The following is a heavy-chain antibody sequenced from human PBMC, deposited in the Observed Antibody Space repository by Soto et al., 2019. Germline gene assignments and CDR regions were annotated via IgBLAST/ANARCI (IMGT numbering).Heavy chain of an antibody. Sequence: QVHLAESGGGVVQPGRSLRLSCAASGFIFNNFGMHWVRQAPGKGLEWVAVIWFDGSTTYYADSVKGRCTISRDNSKNTLYLESNSLRAEDTAVYYCAKNHNNYDRSGHYYGDGGFDYWGQGTRVTVSS. V-gene: IGHV3-33*08. CDR3: AKNHNNYDRSGHYYGDGGFDY. CDR1: GFIFNNFG. D-gene: IGHD3-22*01. CDR2: IWFDGSTT. J-gene: IGHJ4*02.